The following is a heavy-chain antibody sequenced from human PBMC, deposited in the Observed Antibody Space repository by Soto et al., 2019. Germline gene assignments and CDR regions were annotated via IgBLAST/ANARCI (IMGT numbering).Heavy chain of an antibody. D-gene: IGHD2-21*02. Sequence: ASVKVSCKTSGFIFSTSVIHWVRQAPGQRLEWMGWINAGNGNTKYSQKFQGRVTITRDTSASTAYMELSSLRSEDTAVYYCARSIVVVTALDYWGQGTLVTVSS. V-gene: IGHV1-3*01. CDR3: ARSIVVVTALDY. J-gene: IGHJ4*02. CDR1: GFIFSTSV. CDR2: INAGNGNT.